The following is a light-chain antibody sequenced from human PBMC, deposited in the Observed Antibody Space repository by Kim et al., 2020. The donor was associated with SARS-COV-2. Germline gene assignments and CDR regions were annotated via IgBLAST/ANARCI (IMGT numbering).Light chain of an antibody. V-gene: IGKV1-12*01. CDR1: QGIASW. CDR2: AAS. J-gene: IGKJ5*01. CDR3: QQSNNFPIT. Sequence: DVQMTQSPSSVSASVGDRVIITRRASQGIASWLAWYQQKPGKAPRLLVFAASALQDGVPSRFSGSGFGTHFTLTINSLQPEDFATYYCQQSNNFPITFGQGTRLEIK.